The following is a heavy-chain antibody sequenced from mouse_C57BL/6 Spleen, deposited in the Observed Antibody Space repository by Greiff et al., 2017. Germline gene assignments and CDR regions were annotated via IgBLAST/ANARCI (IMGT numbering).Heavy chain of an antibody. CDR1: GYTFTSYW. V-gene: IGHV1-55*01. D-gene: IGHD2-3*01. Sequence: QVQLKQPGAELVKPGASVKMSCKASGYTFTSYWITWVKQRPGQGLEWIGDIYPGSGSTNYNEKFKSKATLTVDTSSSTAYMQLGSLTSEESAVYYCARGAYDGYYEGAMDYWGQGTSVTVSS. CDR3: ARGAYDGYYEGAMDY. CDR2: IYPGSGST. J-gene: IGHJ4*01.